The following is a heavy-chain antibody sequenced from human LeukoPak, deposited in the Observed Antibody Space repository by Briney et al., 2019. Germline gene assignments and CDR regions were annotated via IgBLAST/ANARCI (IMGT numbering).Heavy chain of an antibody. D-gene: IGHD3-22*01. V-gene: IGHV1-2*02. CDR2: INPNSGGT. CDR3: ARVEYYYDSSGYPVY. CDR1: GYTFTGCY. J-gene: IGHJ4*02. Sequence: ASVKVSCKASGYTFTGCYMHWVRQAPGQGLEWMGWINPNSGGTNYAQKFQGRVTMTRDTSISTAYMELSRLRSDDTAVYYCARVEYYYDSSGYPVYWGQGTLVTVSS.